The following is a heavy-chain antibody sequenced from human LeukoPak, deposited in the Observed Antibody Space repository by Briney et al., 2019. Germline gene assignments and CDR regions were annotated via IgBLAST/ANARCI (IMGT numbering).Heavy chain of an antibody. V-gene: IGHV4-39*01. Sequence: SETLSLTCTVSGGSISSSSYYWGWIRQPPGKGLEWIGNIHYSGSTYYNPSLKSRLTISVDTSKNQFSLNLSSVTAADTAVYYCARFLEWFDPWGQGTLVTVSS. CDR3: ARFLEWFDP. CDR2: IHYSGST. CDR1: GGSISSSSYY. J-gene: IGHJ5*02. D-gene: IGHD3-3*01.